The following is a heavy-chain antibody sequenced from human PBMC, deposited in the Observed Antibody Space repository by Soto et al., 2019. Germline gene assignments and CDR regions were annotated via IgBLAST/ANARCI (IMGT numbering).Heavy chain of an antibody. CDR1: GGTFSSYA. D-gene: IGHD2-21*02. V-gene: IGHV1-69*12. J-gene: IGHJ6*02. CDR2: IIPIFGTA. CDR3: ARGRHIVVVTAIYGMDV. Sequence: QVQLVQSGAEVKKPGSSVKVSCKASGGTFSSYAISWVRQAPGQGLEWMGGIIPIFGTANYAQKFQGRVTITADESTSTAYMELRGLRSEDTAVYYCARGRHIVVVTAIYGMDVWGQGTTVTVSS.